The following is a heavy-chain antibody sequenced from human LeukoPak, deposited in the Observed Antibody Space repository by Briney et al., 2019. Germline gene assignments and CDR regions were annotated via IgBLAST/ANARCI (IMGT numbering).Heavy chain of an antibody. V-gene: IGHV4-59*01. CDR1: GGSITNYY. J-gene: IGHJ3*02. CDR3: AREWNYYTSGSKRVDAFDI. Sequence: SETLSLTCTVSGGSITNYYWSRIRQPPGKGLEWIGNLYYSGSTNYNPSLKSRVTISEDRSKNQFSLKLSSVSAADTAVYYCAREWNYYTSGSKRVDAFDIWGQGTMVTASS. CDR2: LYYSGST. D-gene: IGHD3-10*01.